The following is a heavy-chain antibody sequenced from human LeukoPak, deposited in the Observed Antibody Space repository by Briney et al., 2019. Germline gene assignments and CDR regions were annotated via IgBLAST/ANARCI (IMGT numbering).Heavy chain of an antibody. CDR1: GGSISSYY. J-gene: IGHJ4*02. CDR3: ARAAARWYWSY. D-gene: IGHD4-23*01. CDR2: ICYSGST. V-gene: IGHV4-59*01. Sequence: PSETLSLTCTVSGGSISSYYWSWIRRPPGKGLEWIGYICYSGSTNYNPSLKSRVTISVDTSKNQFSLKLSSVTAADTAVYYCARAAARWYWSYWGQGTLVTVSS.